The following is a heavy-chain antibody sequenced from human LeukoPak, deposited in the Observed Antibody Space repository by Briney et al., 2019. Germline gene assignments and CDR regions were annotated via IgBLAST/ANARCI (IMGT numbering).Heavy chain of an antibody. CDR2: ISAYNGNT. V-gene: IGHV1-18*01. D-gene: IGHD1-26*01. CDR3: ARDLDQYSGRYGGFGHDF. CDR1: GYTFTSYG. J-gene: IGHJ4*02. Sequence: ASVKVSCKASGYTFTSYGINWVRQAPGQGLEWMGWISAYNGNTNYAQRLQGRVTMTTDTSTSTAYMELRSLRSDDTAVYYCARDLDQYSGRYGGFGHDFWGQGTLVTVSS.